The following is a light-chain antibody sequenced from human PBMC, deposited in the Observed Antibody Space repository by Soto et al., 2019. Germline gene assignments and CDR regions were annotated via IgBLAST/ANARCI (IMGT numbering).Light chain of an antibody. CDR2: EVS. CDR3: SSYTSSAGV. V-gene: IGLV2-14*01. Sequence: QPASVSGSPGQSITISCTGTSSDVGGYNYVSWYQQHPGKAPKLMIYEVSNRPSGVSNRFSGSKSGNTASLTISGLQAEDEADYYCSSYTSSAGVFGTGTKLTVL. J-gene: IGLJ1*01. CDR1: SSDVGGYNY.